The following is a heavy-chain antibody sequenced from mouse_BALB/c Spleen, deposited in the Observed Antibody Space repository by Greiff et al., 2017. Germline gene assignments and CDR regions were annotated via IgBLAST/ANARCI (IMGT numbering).Heavy chain of an antibody. CDR1: GFTFSSFG. V-gene: IGHV5-17*02. CDR2: ISSGSSTI. J-gene: IGHJ4*01. CDR3: ARGELYYYAMDY. Sequence: EVQLVESGGGLVQPGGSRKLSCAASGFTFSSFGMHWVRQAPEKGLEWVAYISSGSSTIYYADTVKGRFTISRDNPKNTLFLQMTSLRSEDTAMYYCARGELYYYAMDYWGQGTSVTVSS.